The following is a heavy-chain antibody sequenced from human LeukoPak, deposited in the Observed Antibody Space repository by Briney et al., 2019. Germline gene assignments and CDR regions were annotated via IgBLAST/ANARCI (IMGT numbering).Heavy chain of an antibody. J-gene: IGHJ4*02. CDR2: ISSSSSTI. CDR1: GFTFSSYS. Sequence: GGSLRLSCAASGFTFSSYSMNWVRQAPGKGLEWVSYISSSSSTIYYADSVKGRFTISRDNAKNSLYLQMNSLRAEDTAVYYCARGYYYDSSGYHYWRQGTLVTVSS. D-gene: IGHD3-22*01. V-gene: IGHV3-48*01. CDR3: ARGYYYDSSGYHY.